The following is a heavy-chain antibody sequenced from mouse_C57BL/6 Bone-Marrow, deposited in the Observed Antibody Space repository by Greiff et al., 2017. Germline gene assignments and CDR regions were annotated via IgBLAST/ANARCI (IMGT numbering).Heavy chain of an antibody. J-gene: IGHJ2*01. CDR3: ARNPLFITTVVHFDY. D-gene: IGHD1-1*01. CDR2: ISSGSSTI. V-gene: IGHV5-17*01. Sequence: EVQRVESGGGLVKPGGSLKLSCAASGFTFSDYGMHWVRQAPEKGLEWVAYISSGSSTIYYADTVKGRFTISRDNAKNTLFLQMTSLRSEDTAMYYCARNPLFITTVVHFDYWGQGTTLTVSS. CDR1: GFTFSDYG.